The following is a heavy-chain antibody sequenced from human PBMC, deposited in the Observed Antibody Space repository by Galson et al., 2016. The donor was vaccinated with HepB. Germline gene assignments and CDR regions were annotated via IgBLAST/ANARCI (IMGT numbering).Heavy chain of an antibody. CDR3: AVGNDPLDY. CDR2: ISGDGSST. CDR1: GFTFSSYW. Sequence: SLRLSCAASGFTFSSYWMHWVRQAPGKGLVWVSRISGDGSSTTYADSVKGRFTISRDNAKNTLYLQMNSLRAGDAAVYYCAVGNDPLDYWGQETLVTVSS. V-gene: IGHV3-74*01. J-gene: IGHJ4*02. D-gene: IGHD1-1*01.